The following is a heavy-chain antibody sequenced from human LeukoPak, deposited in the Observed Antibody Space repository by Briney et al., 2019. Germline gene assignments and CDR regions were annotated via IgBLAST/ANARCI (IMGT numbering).Heavy chain of an antibody. CDR3: ARARRVFGVVIEDY. V-gene: IGHV4-39*07. Sequence: PSETLSLTCTVSGGSISSSSYYWGWIRQPPGKGLEWIGSIYYSGSTYYNPSLKSRVTISVDTSKTQFSLKLSSVTAADTAVYYCARARRVFGVVIEDYWGQGTLVTVSS. J-gene: IGHJ4*02. D-gene: IGHD3-3*01. CDR2: IYYSGST. CDR1: GGSISSSSYY.